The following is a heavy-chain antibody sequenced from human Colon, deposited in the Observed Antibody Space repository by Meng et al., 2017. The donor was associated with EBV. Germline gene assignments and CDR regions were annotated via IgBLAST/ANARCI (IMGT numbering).Heavy chain of an antibody. D-gene: IGHD2-8*02. V-gene: IGHV4-34*12. CDR3: ARRPTGIDY. Sequence: QVQLQQWGAGLLKPSETLSLTCAGNGGSLSGDYWHWIRQPPGMGLEWIGEIIHGGSPSYNPSLKSRVTISIDTSKNQLSLMLSSVTAADTAVYYCARRPTGIDYWGQGTMVIVYS. J-gene: IGHJ4*02. CDR2: IIHGGSP. CDR1: GGSLSGDY.